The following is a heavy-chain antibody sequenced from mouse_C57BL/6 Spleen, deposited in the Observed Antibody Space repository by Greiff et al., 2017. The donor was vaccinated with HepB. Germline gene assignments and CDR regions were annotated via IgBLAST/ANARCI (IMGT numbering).Heavy chain of an antibody. Sequence: EVKVVESGGGLVQPGGSLKLSCAASGFTFSDYYMYWVRQTPEKRLEWVAYISNGGGSTYYPDTVKGRFTISRDNAKNTLYLQMSRLKSEDTAMYYCARSHYYGTWYFDVWGTGTTVTVSS. V-gene: IGHV5-12*01. D-gene: IGHD1-1*01. CDR1: GFTFSDYY. J-gene: IGHJ1*03. CDR2: ISNGGGST. CDR3: ARSHYYGTWYFDV.